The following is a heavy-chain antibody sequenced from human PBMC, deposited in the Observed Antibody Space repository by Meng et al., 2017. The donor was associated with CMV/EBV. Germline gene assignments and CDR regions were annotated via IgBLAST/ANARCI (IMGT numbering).Heavy chain of an antibody. CDR3: VGHQGGPRDGVRLV. V-gene: IGHV3-30*02. D-gene: IGHD3-10*01. J-gene: IGHJ4*02. CDR2: IDIDGTQR. Sequence: GGSLRLSCAAPEFIFNYYGMHWLRQAPGKGLEWLSFIDIDGTQRHNADIVWGRFIVSKDKSKNTAFLEMNSLRVGDTAVYYCVGHQGGPRDGVRLVWGQGTQVTVSS. CDR1: EFIFNYYG.